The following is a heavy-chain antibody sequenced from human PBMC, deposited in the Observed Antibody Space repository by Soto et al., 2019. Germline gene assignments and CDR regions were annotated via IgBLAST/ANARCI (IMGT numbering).Heavy chain of an antibody. V-gene: IGHV3-21*01. CDR2: ISSSGSYI. CDR3: ARGGASYTMDV. Sequence: ESGGGLVKPGGSLRLSCAASGFTFSAYSMNWVRHAPGKGLEWVSSISSSGSYIYYADSVKGRFTISRDNAKSSLFLQMNSLGAEDTAFYYCARGGASYTMDVWGQGTTVIVSS. CDR1: GFTFSAYS. D-gene: IGHD5-18*01. J-gene: IGHJ6*02.